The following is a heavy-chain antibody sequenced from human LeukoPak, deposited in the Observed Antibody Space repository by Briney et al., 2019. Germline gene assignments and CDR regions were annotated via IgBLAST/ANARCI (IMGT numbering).Heavy chain of an antibody. CDR3: AGQGPRFDP. J-gene: IGHJ5*02. CDR2: IKEDGSEK. V-gene: IGHV3-7*01. Sequence: GGSLRLSCAASGFTFSGYWMSWVRQAPGKGLEWVANIKEDGSEKSYVDSVKGRFTISRDNAKNSLYLQMNSLRVEDTAVYYCAGQGPRFDPWGQGTLVTVSS. CDR1: GFTFSGYW.